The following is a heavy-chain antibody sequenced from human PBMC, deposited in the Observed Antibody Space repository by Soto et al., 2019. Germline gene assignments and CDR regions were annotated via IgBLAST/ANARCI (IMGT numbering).Heavy chain of an antibody. V-gene: IGHV3-33*01. J-gene: IGHJ6*02. CDR3: ARDASYYSLWSGYYPSRNGMDV. D-gene: IGHD3-3*01. CDR2: IWYDGSKK. CDR1: GFTFSSFG. Sequence: QVQVVESGGGVVQPGRSLRLSCAASGFTFSSFGMHWVRQAPGKGLEWVSFIWYDGSKKSYGDSVKGRFTISRDNSRNTVYLQMNSLRADDTAVYNCARDASYYSLWSGYYPSRNGMDVWGQGTTVTVSS.